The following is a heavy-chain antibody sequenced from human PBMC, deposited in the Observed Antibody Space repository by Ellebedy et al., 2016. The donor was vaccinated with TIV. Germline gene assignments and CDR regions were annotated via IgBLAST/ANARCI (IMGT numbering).Heavy chain of an antibody. J-gene: IGHJ3*02. CDR1: GFTFSSFG. V-gene: IGHV3-48*01. CDR3: ARGLDAFDI. Sequence: GGSLRLXXAASGFTFSSFGMNWVRQAPGKGLEWVSYITSSSSATYYADSVKGRFTISRDNSKNTLYLQMNSLRAEDTAVYYCARGLDAFDIWGQGTMVTVSS. D-gene: IGHD6-19*01. CDR2: ITSSSSAT.